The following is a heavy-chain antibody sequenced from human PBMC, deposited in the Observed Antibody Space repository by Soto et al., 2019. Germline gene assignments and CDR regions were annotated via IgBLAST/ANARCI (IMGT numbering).Heavy chain of an antibody. CDR3: ARGHTYLHIWFGGSTYNWFDP. V-gene: IGHV4-34*01. D-gene: IGHD3-10*01. J-gene: IGHJ5*02. Sequence: SETLSLTCAVYGGSFSGYYWSWIRQPPGKGLEWIGEINHSGSTNYNPSLKSRVTISVDTSKNQFSLKLSSVTAADTAVYYCARGHTYLHIWFGGSTYNWFDPWGQGTLVTVSS. CDR1: GGSFSGYY. CDR2: INHSGST.